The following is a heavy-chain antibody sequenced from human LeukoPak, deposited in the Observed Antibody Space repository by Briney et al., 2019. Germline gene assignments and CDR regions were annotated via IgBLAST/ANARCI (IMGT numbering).Heavy chain of an antibody. CDR3: ARPAGYNYWYYFDY. CDR2: IYYSGST. D-gene: IGHD5-24*01. CDR1: GGSISTYY. Sequence: SQTLSLTCTVSGGSISTYYWSWIRQPPGKGLEWIGYIYYSGSTNHNPSLKSRVTISVDTSKNQFSLKLSSVTAADTAVYYCARPAGYNYWYYFDYWGQGTLVTVSS. V-gene: IGHV4-59*01. J-gene: IGHJ4*02.